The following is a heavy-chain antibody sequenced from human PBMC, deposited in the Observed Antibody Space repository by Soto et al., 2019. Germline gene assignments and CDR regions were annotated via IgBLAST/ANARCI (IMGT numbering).Heavy chain of an antibody. J-gene: IGHJ5*02. CDR3: RRLCYRWSFHRP. CDR2: IKSKAYGETT. V-gene: IGHV3-49*04. D-gene: IGHD3-16*02. CDR1: GFTFADYA. Sequence: QPGGSLRLSCSTSGFTFADYAMTWVRQAPGKGLEWVGFIKSKAYGETTEYAASVKGRFTISRDDSKSIVYLQMDSLKTKDKDVYFWRRLCYRWSFHRPWGQGTLVTVSS.